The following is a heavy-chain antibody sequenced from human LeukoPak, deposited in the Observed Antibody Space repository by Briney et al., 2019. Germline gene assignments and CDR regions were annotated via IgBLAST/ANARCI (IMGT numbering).Heavy chain of an antibody. CDR2: ISYDGSNK. Sequence: GRSLRLSCAASGFTFSSYGMHWVRQAPGKGLEWVAVISYDGSNKYYADSVKGRFTISRDNSKNTLYLQMNSLRAEDTAVYYWAKGQYDILIPTDYWGQGTLVTISS. V-gene: IGHV3-30*18. D-gene: IGHD3-9*01. J-gene: IGHJ4*02. CDR3: AKGQYDILIPTDY. CDR1: GFTFSSYG.